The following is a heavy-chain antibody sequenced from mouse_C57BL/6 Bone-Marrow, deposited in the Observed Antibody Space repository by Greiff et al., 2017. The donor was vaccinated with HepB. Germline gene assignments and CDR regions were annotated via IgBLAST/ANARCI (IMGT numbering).Heavy chain of an antibody. CDR3: ARGGPMVAY. Sequence: QVQLQQPGAELVKPGASVKLSCKASGYTFTSYWMHWVKQRPGQGLEWIGMIHPNSGSTNYNEKFKIKATLTVDKFSSTAYMQLSSLKSEDSAVYYCARGGPMVAYWGQGTLVTVS. V-gene: IGHV1-64*01. D-gene: IGHD1-1*02. CDR2: IHPNSGST. J-gene: IGHJ3*01. CDR1: GYTFTSYW.